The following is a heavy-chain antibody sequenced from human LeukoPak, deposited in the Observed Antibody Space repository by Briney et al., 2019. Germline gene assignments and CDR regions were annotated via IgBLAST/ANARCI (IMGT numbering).Heavy chain of an antibody. J-gene: IGHJ4*02. CDR2: ISSSSTYI. CDR3: ARVGYYDSSGSLSFPFDY. D-gene: IGHD3-22*01. Sequence: PGGSLRLSCAASGFTFSSYSMNWVRQAPGKGLEWVSSISSSSTYIYYADSVKGRFTISRDNAKNSLYLQMNSLRVEDTAVYYCARVGYYDSSGSLSFPFDYWGQGTLVTVSS. V-gene: IGHV3-21*01. CDR1: GFTFSSYS.